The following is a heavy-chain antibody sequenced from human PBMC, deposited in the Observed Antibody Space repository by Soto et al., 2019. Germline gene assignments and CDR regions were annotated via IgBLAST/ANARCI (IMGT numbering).Heavy chain of an antibody. J-gene: IGHJ3*02. CDR1: GFTFTSSA. V-gene: IGHV1-58*01. CDR3: AAAHTSITMIVVVPYGDAFDI. CDR2: IVVGSGNT. Sequence: GASVKVSCKASGFTFTSSAVQWVRQARGQRLEWIGWIVVGSGNTNYAQKFQERVTITRDMSTSTAYMELSSLRSEDTAVYYCAAAHTSITMIVVVPYGDAFDIWGQGTMVTVSS. D-gene: IGHD3-22*01.